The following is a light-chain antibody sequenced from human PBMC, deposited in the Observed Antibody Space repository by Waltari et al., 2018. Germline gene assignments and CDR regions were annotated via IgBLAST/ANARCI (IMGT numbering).Light chain of an antibody. V-gene: IGLV2-14*01. CDR1: DSDVGAYDF. CDR2: EAS. CDR3: SSYTTSSAPGV. J-gene: IGLJ1*01. Sequence: QSALTQPASVSGSPGQSITIPCSGTDSDVGAYDFVSWYQQTPGKAPHLIIYEASNRPSGISNRFSASKSGNTASLTISGLQAEDEADYYCSSYTTSSAPGVFGTGTRVTVL.